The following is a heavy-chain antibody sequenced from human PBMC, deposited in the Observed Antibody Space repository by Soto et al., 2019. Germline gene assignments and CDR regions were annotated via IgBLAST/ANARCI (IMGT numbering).Heavy chain of an antibody. J-gene: IGHJ6*03. Sequence: EVQLVESGGGLVQPGGSLRLSCVASGFTFSDHFMDWVRQAPGKGLEWVGRTRNKASSYTTDYAASVKGRFTISRDDSKNSLYLQMNSLKTEDTAVYYCARVNEYSYYYYMDVWGKGTTVTVSS. V-gene: IGHV3-72*01. D-gene: IGHD1-1*01. CDR2: TRNKASSYTT. CDR3: ARVNEYSYYYYMDV. CDR1: GFTFSDHF.